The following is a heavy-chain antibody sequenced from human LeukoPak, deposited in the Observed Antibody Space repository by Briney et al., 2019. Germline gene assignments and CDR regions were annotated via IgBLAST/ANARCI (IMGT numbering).Heavy chain of an antibody. J-gene: IGHJ6*03. Sequence: ASVKVSCKASGYTFTGYYMHWVRQAPGQGLEWMGGIIPIFGTANYAQKFQGRVTITADESTSTAHMELSSLRSEDTAVYYCARGRSSTSCSQSDYYYYYYMDVWGKGTTVTVSS. CDR1: GYTFTGYY. V-gene: IGHV1-69*13. CDR3: ARGRSSTSCSQSDYYYYYYMDV. CDR2: IIPIFGTA. D-gene: IGHD2-2*01.